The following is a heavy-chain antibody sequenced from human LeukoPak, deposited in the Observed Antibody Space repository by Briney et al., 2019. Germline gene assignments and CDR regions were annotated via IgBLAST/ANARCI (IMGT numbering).Heavy chain of an antibody. J-gene: IGHJ5*02. D-gene: IGHD3-22*01. CDR1: GYTFTSYG. CDR2: ISAYNGNT. CDR3: ARVILFQDYYDSSGYYYWFDP. Sequence: ASLKLSCKASGYTFTSYGISWVRQAPGQGLEWMGWISAYNGNTNYAQKFQGRVTMTTDTSTSTAYMELRSLRSDDTAVFYCARVILFQDYYDSSGYYYWFDPWGQGTLVTVSS. V-gene: IGHV1-18*01.